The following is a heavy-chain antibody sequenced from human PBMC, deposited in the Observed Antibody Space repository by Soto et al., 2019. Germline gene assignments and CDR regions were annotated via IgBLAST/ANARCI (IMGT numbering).Heavy chain of an antibody. Sequence: QVQLVQSGAEVKKPGASVKVSCKASGYTFTAYPMHWVRQAPGQRLEWMGWINVANGDTGYSQKFQGRVTVTRDTSASTVYMEVSCLTSEDTAVYYCARKDYYGAGIYYFDHWGQGTLVTVSS. V-gene: IGHV1-3*01. CDR3: ARKDYYGAGIYYFDH. CDR1: GYTFTAYP. D-gene: IGHD3-10*01. J-gene: IGHJ4*02. CDR2: INVANGDT.